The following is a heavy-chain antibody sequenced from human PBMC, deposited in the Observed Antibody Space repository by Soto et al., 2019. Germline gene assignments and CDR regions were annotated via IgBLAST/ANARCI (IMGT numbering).Heavy chain of an antibody. CDR3: ERGSSYYYDYGMDV. Sequence: TLSLTCAVSGDSISRGGYSWTWIRQPPGKALEWIGNTYDSGSTSYNPSLKSRVTMSVDRSKNQFSLRLTYVTAADTAVYFCERGSSYYYDYGMDVWVQRTTVTVSS. J-gene: IGHJ6*02. CDR1: GDSISRGGYS. CDR2: TYDSGST. D-gene: IGHD5-18*01. V-gene: IGHV4-30-2*01.